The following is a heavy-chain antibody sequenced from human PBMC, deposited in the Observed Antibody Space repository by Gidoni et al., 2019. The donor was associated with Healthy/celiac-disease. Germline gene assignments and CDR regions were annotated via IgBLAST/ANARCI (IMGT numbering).Heavy chain of an antibody. D-gene: IGHD6-13*01. J-gene: IGHJ4*02. CDR2: IDPSDSYT. CDR1: GYSFTSYW. Sequence: EVQLVQSGAEVKKPGESLRISCKGSGYSFTSYWLSWVRQIPGKGLEWMGRIDPSDSYTNYSPSFQGHVTISADKSISTAYLQGSSLKASDTAMYYCARFHGYSSSWYLNYWGQGTLVTVSS. CDR3: ARFHGYSSSWYLNY. V-gene: IGHV5-10-1*03.